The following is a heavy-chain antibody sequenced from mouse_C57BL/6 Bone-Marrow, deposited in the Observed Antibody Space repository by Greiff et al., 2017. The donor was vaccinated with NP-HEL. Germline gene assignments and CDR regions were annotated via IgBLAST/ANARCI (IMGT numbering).Heavy chain of an antibody. CDR1: GFNIKDDY. J-gene: IGHJ3*01. D-gene: IGHD2-3*01. CDR3: TKDGQAWFAY. CDR2: IDPENGDT. Sequence: VHVKQSGAELVRPGASVKLSCTASGFNIKDDYMHWVKQRPEQGLEWIGWIDPENGDTEYASKFQGKATITADTSSNTAYLQLSSLTSEDTAVYYCTKDGQAWFAYWGQGTLVTVSA. V-gene: IGHV14-4*01.